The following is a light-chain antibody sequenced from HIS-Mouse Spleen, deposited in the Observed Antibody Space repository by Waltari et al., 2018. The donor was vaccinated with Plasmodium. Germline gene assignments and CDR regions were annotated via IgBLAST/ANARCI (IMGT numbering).Light chain of an antibody. V-gene: IGKV3-20*01. CDR3: QQYGSSPLT. CDR1: QSVSSSY. Sequence: DIVLTQSPGTLPLSPGERGTLYCRASQSVSSSYLAWYQQKPGQAPRLLIYGASSRATGIPDRFSGSGSGTDFTLTISRLEPEDFAVYYCQQYGSSPLTFGGGTKVEIK. CDR2: GAS. J-gene: IGKJ4*01.